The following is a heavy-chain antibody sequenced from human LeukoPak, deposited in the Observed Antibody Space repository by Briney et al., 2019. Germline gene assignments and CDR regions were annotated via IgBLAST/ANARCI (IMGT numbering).Heavy chain of an antibody. D-gene: IGHD3-16*02. Sequence: PGGSLRLSCAASGFTFSSYAMSWVRQGPGKGLEWVSAISGSGGSTYYADSVKGRFTISRDNSKNTLYLQMNSLRAEDTAVYYCAKVEDLITFGGVIVPIFDYWGQGTLVTVSS. CDR1: GFTFSSYA. J-gene: IGHJ4*02. CDR2: ISGSGGST. V-gene: IGHV3-23*01. CDR3: AKVEDLITFGGVIVPIFDY.